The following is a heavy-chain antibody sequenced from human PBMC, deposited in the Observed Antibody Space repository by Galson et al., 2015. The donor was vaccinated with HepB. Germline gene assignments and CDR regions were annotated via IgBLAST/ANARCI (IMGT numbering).Heavy chain of an antibody. V-gene: IGHV4-39*01. J-gene: IGHJ3*02. CDR1: GGSISSSSYY. CDR2: IYYSGST. CDR3: ASRTDHYCSGGSCRDAFDI. Sequence: SETLSLTCTVSGGSISSSSYYWGWIRQPPGKGLEWIGSIYYSGSTYYNPSLKSRVTISVDTSKNQSSLKLSSVTAADTAVYYCASRTDHYCSGGSCRDAFDIWGQGTMVTVSS. D-gene: IGHD2-15*01.